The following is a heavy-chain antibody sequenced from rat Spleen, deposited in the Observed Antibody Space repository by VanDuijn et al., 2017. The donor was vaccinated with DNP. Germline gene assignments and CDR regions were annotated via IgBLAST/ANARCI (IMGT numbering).Heavy chain of an antibody. CDR2: ITNTGGST. Sequence: EVQLVESGGGLVQPGGSLRLSCVVSGFTFNNYWMTWIRQAPGKGLEWISSITNTGGSTYYLDSVRGRFPVSRDNAESTLYLQMNSLRSEDTATYYCARMYTTDYYWYFDFWGPGTMVTLSS. V-gene: IGHV5-31*01. CDR1: GFTFNNYW. J-gene: IGHJ1*01. D-gene: IGHD1-6*01. CDR3: ARMYTTDYYWYFDF.